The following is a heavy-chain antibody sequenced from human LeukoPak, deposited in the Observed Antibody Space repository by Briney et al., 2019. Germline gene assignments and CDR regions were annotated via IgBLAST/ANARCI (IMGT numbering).Heavy chain of an antibody. J-gene: IGHJ4*02. D-gene: IGHD1-26*01. CDR1: GFTFSSYG. CDR3: AKDRDHSGSYCFDY. Sequence: GGSPRLSCAASGFTFSSYGMHWVRQAPGKGLEWVAFIRYDGSNKYYADSVKGRFTISRDNSKNTLYLQMNSLRAEDTAVYYCAKDRDHSGSYCFDYWGQGTLVTVSS. V-gene: IGHV3-30*02. CDR2: IRYDGSNK.